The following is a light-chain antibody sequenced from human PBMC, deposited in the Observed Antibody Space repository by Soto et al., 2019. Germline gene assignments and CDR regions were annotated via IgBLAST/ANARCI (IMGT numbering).Light chain of an antibody. Sequence: MAQSPSSLSASVGDIVTITCRESQSIGSYLNWYQQKPGKAPNXXIHGGSILQSGVPPRFSGGGCGTDFTLTISSLQPEDFASYYCQQIYTITLTFGEGTKVDIK. CDR3: QQIYTITLT. J-gene: IGKJ4*01. CDR2: GGS. V-gene: IGKV1-39*01. CDR1: QSIGSY.